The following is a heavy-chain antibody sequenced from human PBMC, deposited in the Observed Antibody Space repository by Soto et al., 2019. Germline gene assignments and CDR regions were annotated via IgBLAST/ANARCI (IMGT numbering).Heavy chain of an antibody. D-gene: IGHD1-1*01. J-gene: IGHJ4*02. CDR2: IRSKANSYAT. V-gene: IGHV3-73*01. Sequence: EVQLVESGGGLVQPGGSLKLSCAASGFTFSGSAMHWVRQASGKGLEWVGRIRSKANSYATAYAASVKGRFTISRDDSKNTAYLRMNSLKSEDTGVYYCTRQVDDGWGQGTLVTVSS. CDR3: TRQVDDG. CDR1: GFTFSGSA.